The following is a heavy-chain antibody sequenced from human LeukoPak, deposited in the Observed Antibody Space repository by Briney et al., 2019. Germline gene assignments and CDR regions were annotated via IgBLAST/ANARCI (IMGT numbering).Heavy chain of an antibody. J-gene: IGHJ4*02. CDR1: GFTFSSFA. D-gene: IGHD2-2*01. CDR3: AKRDSTSYHFDS. CDR2: ISGNGVGT. Sequence: GGSLRLSCAASGFTFSSFAMRWVRQAPGKGLEWVSSISGNGVGTYYADSVKGRFIISRDNSKNSLNLQMSSLRVEDTAVYYCAKRDSTSYHFDSWGQGTLVTVSS. V-gene: IGHV3-23*01.